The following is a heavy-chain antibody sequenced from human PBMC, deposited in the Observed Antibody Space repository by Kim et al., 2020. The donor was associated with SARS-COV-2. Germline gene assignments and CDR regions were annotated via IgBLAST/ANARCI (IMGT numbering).Heavy chain of an antibody. CDR3: ARDPKTYYDILTGSGGPAFDI. D-gene: IGHD3-9*01. CDR2: IYYSGST. Sequence: SETLSLTCTVSGGSISSYYWSWIRQPPGKGLEWIGYIYYSGSTNYNPSLKSRVTISVDTSKNQFSLKLSSVTAADTAVYYCARDPKTYYDILTGSGGPAFDIWGQGTMVTVSS. CDR1: GGSISSYY. J-gene: IGHJ3*02. V-gene: IGHV4-59*13.